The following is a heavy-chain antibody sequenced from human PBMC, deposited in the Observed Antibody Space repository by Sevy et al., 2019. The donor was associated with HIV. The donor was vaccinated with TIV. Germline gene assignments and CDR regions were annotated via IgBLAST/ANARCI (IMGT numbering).Heavy chain of an antibody. J-gene: IGHJ4*02. V-gene: IGHV3-15*01. CDR2: IKSKTDGGTT. D-gene: IGHD6-13*01. Sequence: GGSLRLSCAASEFTFFNAWMSWVRQAPGKGLEWVGRIKSKTDGGTTDYAAPVKGRFTISRDDSKNTLYLQMNSLKSYGTAVYYCATDRGSWSYYWGQGTLVTVSS. CDR1: EFTFFNAW. CDR3: ATDRGSWSYY.